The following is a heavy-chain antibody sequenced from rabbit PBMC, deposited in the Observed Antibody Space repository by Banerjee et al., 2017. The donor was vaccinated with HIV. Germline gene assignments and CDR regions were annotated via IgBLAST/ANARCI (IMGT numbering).Heavy chain of an antibody. D-gene: IGHD2-1*01. CDR2: IHAGSSGST. CDR3: ARGAGHADYGDASL. J-gene: IGHJ3*01. V-gene: IGHV1S45*01. CDR1: GFSYSNGDV. Sequence: QEQLEESGGDLVKPEGSLTLTCTASGFSYSNGDVRGWVRQAPGKGLEWLACIHAGSSGSTQYANWAKGRFTISKISSTTVTLQMTSLRAADTATYFCARGAGHADYGDASLWGQGTLVTVS.